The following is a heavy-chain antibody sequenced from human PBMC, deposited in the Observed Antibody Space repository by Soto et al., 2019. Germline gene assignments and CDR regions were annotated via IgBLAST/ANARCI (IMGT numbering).Heavy chain of an antibody. CDR2: MNPNSGNT. J-gene: IGHJ6*02. CDR3: ARGRGNTRVGVVIYYYGMDA. D-gene: IGHD3-3*01. V-gene: IGHV1-8*01. Sequence: ASVQVSCKASGYTFTSYDINWVRQATGQGLEWMGWMNPNSGNTGYAQKFQGRVTMTRNTSISTAYMELSSLRSEDTAVYYCARGRGNTRVGVVIYYYGMDAWGQGTTVTV. CDR1: GYTFTSYD.